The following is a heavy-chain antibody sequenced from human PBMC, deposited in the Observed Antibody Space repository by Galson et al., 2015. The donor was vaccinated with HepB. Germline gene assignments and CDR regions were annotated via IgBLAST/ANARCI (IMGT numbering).Heavy chain of an antibody. CDR3: ARDKYSYGHTASGSYGMDV. Sequence: SVKVSCKASGGTFSSYAISWVRQAPGQGLEWMGGIIPIFGTANYAQKFQGRVTITADKSTSTAYMELSSLRSEDTAVYYCARDKYSYGHTASGSYGMDVWGQGTTVTVSS. V-gene: IGHV1-69*06. CDR1: GGTFSSYA. D-gene: IGHD5-18*01. CDR2: IIPIFGTA. J-gene: IGHJ6*02.